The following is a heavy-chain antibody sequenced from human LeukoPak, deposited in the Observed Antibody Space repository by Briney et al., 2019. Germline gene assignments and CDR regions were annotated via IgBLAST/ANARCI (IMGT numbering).Heavy chain of an antibody. J-gene: IGHJ4*02. Sequence: SETLSLTCTVSGGSISSYYWSWIRQPPGKGLEWIGYIYYSGSTNYNPSLKSRVTISVDTSKNQFSLKLSSVTAADTAVYYCASVGLLGPAAMNYWGQGTLVTVSS. D-gene: IGHD2-2*01. CDR1: GGSISSYY. CDR3: ASVGLLGPAAMNY. CDR2: IYYSGST. V-gene: IGHV4-59*01.